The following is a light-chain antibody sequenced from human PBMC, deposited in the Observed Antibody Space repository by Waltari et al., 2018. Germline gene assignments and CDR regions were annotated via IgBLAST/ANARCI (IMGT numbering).Light chain of an antibody. Sequence: SYELTQPPSVSVSPGQTARITYSGDALPTQYVYWYQQKSGQAPILVMYKDRERPSGIPERFSGSSSGTTVTLTISGVQAEDEADYHCQSGDNSGTNRVLFGGGTKLTVL. J-gene: IGLJ2*01. V-gene: IGLV3-25*03. CDR2: KDR. CDR1: ALPTQY. CDR3: QSGDNSGTNRVL.